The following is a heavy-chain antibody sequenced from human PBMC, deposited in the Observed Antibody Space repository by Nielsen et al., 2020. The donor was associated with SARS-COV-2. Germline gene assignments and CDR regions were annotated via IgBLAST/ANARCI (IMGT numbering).Heavy chain of an antibody. Sequence: GESLKISCAASGFTFDDYAMHWVRQAPGKGLAWVSRIKSDGSGTIYADSVEGRFTISRDNAKNSLYLQMNSLRAEDTALYYCARVGYSYGDEYFQHWGQGTLVTVSS. V-gene: IGHV3-74*01. J-gene: IGHJ1*01. CDR1: GFTFDDYA. D-gene: IGHD5-18*01. CDR2: IKSDGSGT. CDR3: ARVGYSYGDEYFQH.